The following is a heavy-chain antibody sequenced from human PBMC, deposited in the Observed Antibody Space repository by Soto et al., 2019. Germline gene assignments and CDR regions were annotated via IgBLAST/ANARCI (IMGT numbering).Heavy chain of an antibody. Sequence: VQLVESGGGLVKPGGSLRLSCAASGFSFSSYSMNWVRQAPGKGLEWVSSISSSSSYIYYADSVKGRFTISRDNAKYSLYMQMHSLRAEDTAVYYCARDQPGYSYCYGLGYWGQGTLVTVSS. CDR2: ISSSSSYI. D-gene: IGHD5-18*01. CDR1: GFSFSSYS. CDR3: ARDQPGYSYCYGLGY. V-gene: IGHV3-21*01. J-gene: IGHJ4*02.